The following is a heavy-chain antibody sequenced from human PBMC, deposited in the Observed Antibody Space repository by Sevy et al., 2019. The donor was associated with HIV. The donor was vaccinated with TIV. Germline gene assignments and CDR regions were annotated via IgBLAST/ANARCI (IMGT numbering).Heavy chain of an antibody. CDR1: GFTFSYSG. D-gene: IGHD6-13*01. CDR2: IQYDGSNK. V-gene: IGHV3-30*02. CDR3: AKNTAADGTGGFDY. J-gene: IGHJ4*02. Sequence: GGSLRLSCAASGFTFSYSGMHWVRQAPGKGLEWVTFIQYDGSNKYYADSVKGRFTISRDNSKNTLYLQMNSLRRDDTAVYYCAKNTAADGTGGFDYWGQGTLVTVSS.